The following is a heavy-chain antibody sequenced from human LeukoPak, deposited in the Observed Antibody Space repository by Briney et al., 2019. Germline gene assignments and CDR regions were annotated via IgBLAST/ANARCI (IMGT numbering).Heavy chain of an antibody. CDR2: INHSEAT. D-gene: IGHD2-15*01. V-gene: IGHV4-34*01. CDR1: GGSFSGYY. Sequence: SETLSLTCAVYGGSFSGYYWSWIRQPPGKGLEWIGEINHSEATDYNPSFKGRATILVDTSKNQFSLKLSSVTAADTAVYYCAREAQYCSGGRCYGGYFQHWGQGTLVTVSS. J-gene: IGHJ1*01. CDR3: AREAQYCSGGRCYGGYFQH.